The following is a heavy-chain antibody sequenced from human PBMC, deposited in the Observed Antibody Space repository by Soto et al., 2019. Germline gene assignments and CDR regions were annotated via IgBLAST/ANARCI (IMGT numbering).Heavy chain of an antibody. J-gene: IGHJ4*02. D-gene: IGHD1-26*01. V-gene: IGHV4-61*01. CDR2: IYYSGTT. CDR1: GDSVGNENYY. CDR3: ARSQRGRTAFTFDY. Sequence: KPSETLSLTCTVSGDSVGNENYYWAWIRQSPGKGLEWIGYIYYSGTTNYNSHLKSRVTLSVDTSRNQFSLSLTSVTAADTAVYFCARSQRGRTAFTFDYWGQGVLVTVSS.